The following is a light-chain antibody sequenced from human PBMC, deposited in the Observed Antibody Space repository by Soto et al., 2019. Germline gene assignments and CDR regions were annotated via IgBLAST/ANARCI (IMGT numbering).Light chain of an antibody. J-gene: IGLJ2*01. CDR2: SVS. CDR1: SSDIGAYDH. V-gene: IGLV2-14*01. Sequence: QSALTQPASVSGSPGQSITISCSGTSSDIGAYDHVAWYQQFTGKTPKLMIYSVSNRPSGVSNRFSGSNSGNTATLTITRVEAGDEADYHCQVWDSSSDHRVVFGGGTKLTVL. CDR3: QVWDSSSDHRVV.